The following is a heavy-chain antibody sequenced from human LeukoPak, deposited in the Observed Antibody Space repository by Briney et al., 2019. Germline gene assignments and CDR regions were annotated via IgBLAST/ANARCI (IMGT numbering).Heavy chain of an antibody. CDR1: GFTVSNNY. CDR2: IYSGGNT. J-gene: IGHJ4*02. Sequence: PGGSLRLSCAASGFTVSNNYMSWVRQAPGKGLKWVSVIYSGGNTYYADSVRGRFTISRDNAKNSLYLQMDNLRADDTAVYYCARAGLYSTSGLEYWGQGTLVTVSS. CDR3: ARAGLYSTSGLEY. D-gene: IGHD2-2*01. V-gene: IGHV3-53*01.